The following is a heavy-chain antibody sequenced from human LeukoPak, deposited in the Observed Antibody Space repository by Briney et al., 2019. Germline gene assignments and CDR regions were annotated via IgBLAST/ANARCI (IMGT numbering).Heavy chain of an antibody. Sequence: ASVKVSCKASGYTFTSYGISWVRQAPGQGLEWMGWISAYNGNTNYAQKLQGRVTMTTDTSTSTAYMEPRSLRSDDTAVYYCARGTAMVRGVIPGDYWGQGTLVTVSS. CDR3: ARGTAMVRGVIPGDY. CDR2: ISAYNGNT. J-gene: IGHJ4*02. CDR1: GYTFTSYG. V-gene: IGHV1-18*01. D-gene: IGHD3-10*01.